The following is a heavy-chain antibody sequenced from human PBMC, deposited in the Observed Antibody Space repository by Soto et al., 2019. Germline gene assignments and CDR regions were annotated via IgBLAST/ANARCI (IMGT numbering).Heavy chain of an antibody. CDR2: ISSSSSYI. Sequence: GGSLRLSCAASGFTFSSYSMNWVRQAPGKGLEWVTSISSSSSYIYYADSVKGRFTISRDNAKNSLYLQMNSLRAEDTAVYYCARVGGGYQLLHAFDIWGQGTMVTVSS. CDR3: ARVGGGYQLLHAFDI. CDR1: GFTFSSYS. D-gene: IGHD2-2*01. J-gene: IGHJ3*02. V-gene: IGHV3-21*01.